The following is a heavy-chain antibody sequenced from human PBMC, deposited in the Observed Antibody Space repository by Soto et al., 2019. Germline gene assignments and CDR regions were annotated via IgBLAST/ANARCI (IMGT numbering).Heavy chain of an antibody. V-gene: IGHV4-39*07. J-gene: IGHJ3*02. CDR3: ARVWGSSWYDAFDI. CDR2: IYYSGNT. CDR1: GGSISSSSYY. D-gene: IGHD6-13*01. Sequence: SETLSLTCTVSGGSISSSSYYWGWIRQPPGKGLEWIGSIYYSGNTYYNPSLKSRVTISVDTSKNQFSLKLSSVTAADTAVYYCARVWGSSWYDAFDIWGQGTMVTVSS.